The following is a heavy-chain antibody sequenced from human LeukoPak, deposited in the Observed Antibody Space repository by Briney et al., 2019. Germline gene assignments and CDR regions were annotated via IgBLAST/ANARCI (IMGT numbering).Heavy chain of an antibody. CDR2: INPNSGGT. CDR1: GYTFTSYG. J-gene: IGHJ4*02. CDR3: ARDDRKAY. V-gene: IGHV1-2*02. Sequence: ASVKVSCKASGYTFTSYGISWVRQAPGQGLEWMGWINPNSGGTNYAQKFQGRVTMTRDTSISTAYMELSRLRSDDTAVYYCARDDRKAYWGQGTLVTVSS.